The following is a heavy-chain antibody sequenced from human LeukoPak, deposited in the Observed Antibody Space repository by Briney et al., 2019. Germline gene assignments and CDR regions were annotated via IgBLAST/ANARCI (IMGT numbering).Heavy chain of an antibody. D-gene: IGHD6-13*01. V-gene: IGHV4-4*07. CDR1: GGSISSYY. J-gene: IGHJ6*03. Sequence: PSETLSLTCTVSGGSISSYYWSWIRQPAGKGLEWIGRIYTSGSTNYNPSLKSRVTMSVATSKNQFSLKLSSVTAADTAVYYCARTPTSRKRFLGGAAAGTDYYYSYYMDVWGKGTTVTVSS. CDR3: ARTPTSRKRFLGGAAAGTDYYYSYYMDV. CDR2: IYTSGST.